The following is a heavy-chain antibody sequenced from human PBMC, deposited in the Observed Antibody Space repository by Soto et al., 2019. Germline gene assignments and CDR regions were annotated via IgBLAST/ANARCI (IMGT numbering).Heavy chain of an antibody. CDR3: AKEHLGPLAYSYYFDY. CDR2: ISFDGTNE. V-gene: IGHV3-30*18. J-gene: IGHJ4*02. CDR1: GFTFSRYG. D-gene: IGHD3-16*01. Sequence: GGSLRLSCAASGFTFSRYGMHWVRQAPGKGLEWVAIISFDGTNEYYADSVKGRFTISRDNSENTLYLQMNSLGPEDTAIYYCAKEHLGPLAYSYYFDYWSQGA.